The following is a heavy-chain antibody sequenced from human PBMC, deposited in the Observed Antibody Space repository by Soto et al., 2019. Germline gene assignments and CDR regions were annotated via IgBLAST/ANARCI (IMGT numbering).Heavy chain of an antibody. CDR2: MNPNSGNT. Sequence: VSGKALGYTCPRNDKKKVGQATEPGLEWMGWMNPNSGNTGYAQRFQGRVTMTRNTSISTAYMELSSLRSEDTAVYYCARLPGGDCISTSFFLASRSRATGFLHDL. CDR1: GYTCPRND. J-gene: IGHJ2*01. CDR3: ARLPGGDCISTSFFLASRSRATGFLHDL. V-gene: IGHV1-8*01. D-gene: IGHD2-2*01.